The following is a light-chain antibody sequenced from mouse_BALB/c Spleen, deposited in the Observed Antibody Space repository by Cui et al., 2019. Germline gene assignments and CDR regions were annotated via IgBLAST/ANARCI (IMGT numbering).Light chain of an antibody. V-gene: IGKV14-111*01. Sequence: DIKMTQSPSSMYASLGERVTITCKASQDINSYLSWFQQKPGRSRKTLIYRANRLVDGVPSRLSGSGSGQDYSLTISSLEYEDMGIYYCLQYDEFPLTFGAGTKLELK. CDR3: LQYDEFPLT. J-gene: IGKJ5*01. CDR2: RAN. CDR1: QDINSY.